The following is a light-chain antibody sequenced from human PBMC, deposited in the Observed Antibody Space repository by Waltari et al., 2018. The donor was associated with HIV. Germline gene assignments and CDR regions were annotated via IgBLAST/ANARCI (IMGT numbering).Light chain of an antibody. CDR3: QQYYSGTFT. J-gene: IGKJ3*01. CDR2: CVY. CDR1: QGGGTS. Sequence: DIEMTQSPSSLSASVGDRVTITCRASQGGGTSLAWYQHKAGEAPELLVSCVYRLENGVPSRFTGSMSGTIYSLTITSLQAEDFATYYCQQYYSGTFTFGPGTTV. V-gene: IGKV1-NL1*01.